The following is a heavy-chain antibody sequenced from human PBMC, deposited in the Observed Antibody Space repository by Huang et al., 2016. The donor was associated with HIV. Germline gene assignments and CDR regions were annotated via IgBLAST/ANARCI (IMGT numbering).Heavy chain of an antibody. D-gene: IGHD6-13*01. CDR3: ARDLAAAGTGAFDI. V-gene: IGHV4-30-2*01. J-gene: IGHJ3*02. CDR2: IVHSGST. Sequence: QLQLQESGSGLVKPSQTLSLTCAVSGGSISSGAYSWSWIRQPPGKGLEWIGYIVHSGSTYYNPSLKSRVTISVDRSKNQFSLKLSSVTAADTAVYYCARDLAAAGTGAFDIWGQGTMVTVSS. CDR1: GGSISSGAYS.